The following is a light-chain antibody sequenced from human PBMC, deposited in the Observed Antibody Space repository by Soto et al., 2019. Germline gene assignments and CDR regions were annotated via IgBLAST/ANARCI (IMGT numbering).Light chain of an antibody. J-gene: IGKJ1*01. CDR2: GAS. CDR3: HQYGSSPRT. V-gene: IGKV3-20*01. Sequence: EIVLTQSPATLSLYPGERATLSCTASQSFNSNYLAWYQQKPGQAPRLLIYGASTRATGIPDRFSGSGSGTDFTLTISRLEPEDFAVYYCHQYGSSPRTFGPGTKVDI. CDR1: QSFNSNY.